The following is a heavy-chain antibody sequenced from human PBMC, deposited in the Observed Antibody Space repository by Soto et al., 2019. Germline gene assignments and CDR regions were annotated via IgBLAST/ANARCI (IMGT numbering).Heavy chain of an antibody. CDR2: FIPIFGTT. J-gene: IGHJ4*02. CDR1: GGTFSSYA. D-gene: IGHD3-22*01. Sequence: QVHLVQSGAEVKKPGSSVKVSCKAFGGTFSSYAISWVRQAPGQGLEWMGGFIPIFGTTNYAQKFQGRVKITADESTTTAYIELRSMRSEDTAVYYYPRDRGRRYNDGRGYYYSAYWGQGTLVTVSS. CDR3: PRDRGRRYNDGRGYYYSAY. V-gene: IGHV1-69*01.